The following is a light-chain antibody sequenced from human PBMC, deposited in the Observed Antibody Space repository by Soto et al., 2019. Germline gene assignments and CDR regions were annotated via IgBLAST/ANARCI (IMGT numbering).Light chain of an antibody. CDR3: QSYDSSLSSSV. V-gene: IGLV1-40*01. CDR1: SSDIGAGYD. Sequence: QAVVTQPPSVSGAPGQRVTISCTGSSSDIGAGYDVHWYQQLPGTAPKLLIYDNTNRPSGVPDRFSGSKSGTSASLAITGLQAEDEADYYCQSYDSSLSSSVFGTGTKLTVL. J-gene: IGLJ1*01. CDR2: DNT.